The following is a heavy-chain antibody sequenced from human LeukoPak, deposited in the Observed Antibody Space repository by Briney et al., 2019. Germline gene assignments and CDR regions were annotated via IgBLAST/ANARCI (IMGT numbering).Heavy chain of an antibody. CDR3: AREGGDEPWVDYYYYYMDV. Sequence: GGSLRLSCAASGFTFDDYAMHWVRQAPGKGLEWVSGISWNSGDIGYGDSVKGRFTISRDNAKNSLYLQMNSLRAEDTAVYYCAREGGDEPWVDYYYYYMDVWGKGTTVTVSS. D-gene: IGHD4-17*01. J-gene: IGHJ6*03. V-gene: IGHV3-9*01. CDR2: ISWNSGDI. CDR1: GFTFDDYA.